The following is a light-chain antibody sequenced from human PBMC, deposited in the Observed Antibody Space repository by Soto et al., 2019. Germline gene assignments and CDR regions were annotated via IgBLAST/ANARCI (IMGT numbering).Light chain of an antibody. J-gene: IGKJ4*01. Sequence: DIQMTHSPSSVSASVGDRVTITCRASQGISSWLAWYQQKPGKAPKLLIYAASSLQSGVPSRFRGSGSGKDFTLTISSLQPEDFATHYPPQSNRFRLASGGVTQVDIX. CDR3: PQSNRFRLA. V-gene: IGKV1-12*01. CDR2: AAS. CDR1: QGISSW.